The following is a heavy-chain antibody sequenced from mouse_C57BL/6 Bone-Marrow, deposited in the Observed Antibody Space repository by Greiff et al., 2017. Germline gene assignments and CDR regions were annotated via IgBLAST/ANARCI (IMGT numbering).Heavy chain of an antibody. Sequence: EVKLQESGGDLVKPGASLKLSCAASGFTFSSYGMSWVRQTPDKRLEWVATISSGGSYTYYPDSVKGRCTISRDNAKNTLYLQMSSLKSEDTAMYYCARHLDYWGQGTTLTVSS. J-gene: IGHJ2*01. CDR2: ISSGGSYT. V-gene: IGHV5-6*01. CDR1: GFTFSSYG. CDR3: ARHLDY.